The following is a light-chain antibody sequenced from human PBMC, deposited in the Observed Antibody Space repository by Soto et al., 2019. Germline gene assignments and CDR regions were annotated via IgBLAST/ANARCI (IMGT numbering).Light chain of an antibody. CDR1: QSVSRNY. CDR2: GAS. Sequence: EIVLSQSPGTPPLSPGERATLSCRASQSVSRNYLAWYQQKPGQGPRLLIYGASSRATGTPDRFSGSGSGTDFTLTISGLEPEDFAVYHCQQYGTSPWTFGQGTKVDI. V-gene: IGKV3-20*01. J-gene: IGKJ1*01. CDR3: QQYGTSPWT.